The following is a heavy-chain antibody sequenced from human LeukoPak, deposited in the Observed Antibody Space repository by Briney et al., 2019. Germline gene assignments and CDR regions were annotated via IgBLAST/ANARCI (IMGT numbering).Heavy chain of an antibody. Sequence: GGSLRPSCAASGFTFTSHAMSWVRQAPGKGLEWVSAISGSGGSTYYADSVKGRFTISRDNSKNTLYLQMNSLRAEDTAVYYCASRGTGTDYWGQGTLVTVSS. D-gene: IGHD3-10*01. CDR3: ASRGTGTDY. CDR1: GFTFTSHA. V-gene: IGHV3-23*01. CDR2: ISGSGGST. J-gene: IGHJ4*02.